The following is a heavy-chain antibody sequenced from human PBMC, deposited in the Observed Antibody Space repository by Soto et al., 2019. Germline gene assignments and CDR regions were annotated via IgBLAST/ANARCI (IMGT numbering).Heavy chain of an antibody. CDR1: GFTFSIYG. D-gene: IGHD1-20*01. J-gene: IGHJ4*02. CDR2: IWFDGSNK. Sequence: QVQLVESGGGVVQPGRSLRLSCAASGFTFSIYGMHWVRQAPGKGLEWVALIWFDGSNKYYADSVKGRFTISRDNSKNTMYLQMNRLRAEDTAVYYCARVGITGTTLRGFEYWGQGTLVNVSS. CDR3: ARVGITGTTLRGFEY. V-gene: IGHV3-33*01.